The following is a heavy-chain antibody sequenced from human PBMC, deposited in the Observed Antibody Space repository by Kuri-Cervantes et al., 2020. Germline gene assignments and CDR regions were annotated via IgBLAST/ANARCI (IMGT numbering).Heavy chain of an antibody. CDR2: IKQDGSEK. CDR3: ARDWPDYYYYYGMDV. Sequence: GGSLRLSCAASGFTFSYYYMSGVRQAPGKGLEWVANIKQDGSEKYYVDSVKGRFTISRDNSKNTLYLQMNGLRAEDTAVYYCARDWPDYYYYYGMDVWGQGTTVTVSS. CDR1: GFTFSYYY. J-gene: IGHJ6*02. V-gene: IGHV3-7*01.